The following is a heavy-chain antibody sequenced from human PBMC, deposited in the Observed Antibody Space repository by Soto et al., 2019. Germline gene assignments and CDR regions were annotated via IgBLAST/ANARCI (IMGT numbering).Heavy chain of an antibody. CDR3: ASRLVDNDY. D-gene: IGHD6-19*01. J-gene: IGHJ4*02. CDR2: IYYSGIT. V-gene: IGHV4-61*01. Sequence: SETLSLTCTVSVVSVSSGSYYWSWIRQPPGKGLEWIGYIYYSGITNYNPSLKSRVTISVDTSKNQFSLKLSSVTAADTAVYYCASRLVDNDYCGQVTLVTVSS. CDR1: VVSVSSGSYY.